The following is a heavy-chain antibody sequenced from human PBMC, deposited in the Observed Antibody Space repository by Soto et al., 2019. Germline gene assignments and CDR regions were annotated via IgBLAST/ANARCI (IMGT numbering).Heavy chain of an antibody. D-gene: IGHD3-10*01. CDR3: AREGSGSLLDY. J-gene: IGHJ4*02. Sequence: SETLSLTCTVSGGSVSSGSYYWSWIRQPPGKGLEWIGYIYYSGSTNYNPSLKSRVTISVDTSKNQFSLKLSSVTAADTAVYYCAREGSGSLLDYRGQGTLVTVSS. V-gene: IGHV4-61*01. CDR2: IYYSGST. CDR1: GGSVSSGSYY.